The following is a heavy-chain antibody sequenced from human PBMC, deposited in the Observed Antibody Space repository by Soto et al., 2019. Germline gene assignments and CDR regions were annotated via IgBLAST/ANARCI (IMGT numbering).Heavy chain of an antibody. CDR3: ARGGALYDFWSGYYPQKYYFDY. Sequence: SETLSLTCAVYGGSFSGYYWSWIRQPPGKGLEWIGEINHSGSTNYNPSLKSRVTISVDTSKNQFSLKLSSVTAADTAVYYCARGGALYDFWSGYYPQKYYFDYWGQGTLVTVSS. V-gene: IGHV4-34*01. CDR2: INHSGST. D-gene: IGHD3-3*01. J-gene: IGHJ4*02. CDR1: GGSFSGYY.